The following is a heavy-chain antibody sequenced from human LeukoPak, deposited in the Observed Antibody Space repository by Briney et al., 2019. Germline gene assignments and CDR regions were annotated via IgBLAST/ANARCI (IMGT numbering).Heavy chain of an antibody. CDR3: ARVRGDYVWGSYRRDKDYYYYYYMDV. V-gene: IGHV1-2*02. Sequence: ASVKLSCKASGYAFTGYYMHWGRQAPGPGLEWMGWINPNSGGTNYSQEFQGRGTMTRDTSISTAYIELSRLRSDDTAVYYCARVRGDYVWGSYRRDKDYYYYYYMDVWGKGTTVTVSS. CDR2: INPNSGGT. CDR1: GYAFTGYY. D-gene: IGHD3-16*02. J-gene: IGHJ6*03.